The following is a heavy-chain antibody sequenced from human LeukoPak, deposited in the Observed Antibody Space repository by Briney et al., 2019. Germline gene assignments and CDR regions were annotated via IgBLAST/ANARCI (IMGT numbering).Heavy chain of an antibody. CDR1: GFTFSSYA. V-gene: IGHV3-23*01. CDR2: ISGSAGST. J-gene: IGHJ4*02. CDR3: AKGADYSDSSGYYHY. Sequence: PGGSLRLSCAASGFTFSSYAMSWVRQAPGKGLERVSAISGSAGSTYYADSVKGRFTISRDISKNTLYLQMNSLRAEDTAVYYCAKGADYSDSSGYYHYWGQGTLVTVSS. D-gene: IGHD3-22*01.